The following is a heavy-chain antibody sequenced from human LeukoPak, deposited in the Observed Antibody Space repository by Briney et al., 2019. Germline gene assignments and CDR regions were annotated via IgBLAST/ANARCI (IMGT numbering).Heavy chain of an antibody. V-gene: IGHV4-38-2*02. Sequence: SETLSLTCTVSGYSISSGYYWGWIRQPPGKGLEWIANIYHSGNTYYNPSLKSRVTISVDTSRNQFSLKLSSVTAADTAVYYCARRESGTMMDVWGKGTTVTISS. CDR2: IYHSGNT. CDR1: GYSISSGYY. J-gene: IGHJ6*04. CDR3: ARRESGTMMDV. D-gene: IGHD2-2*01.